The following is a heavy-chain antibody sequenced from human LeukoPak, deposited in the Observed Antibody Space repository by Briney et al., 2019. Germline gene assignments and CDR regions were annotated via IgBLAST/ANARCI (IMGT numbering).Heavy chain of an antibody. CDR1: GGSINSNYY. CDR2: LSYTGTT. Sequence: SETLSLTCNVSGGSINSNYYWSWIRQPPGKGLEWIGYLSYTGTTKYNSSLESRVTIFVDTSKNQFSLRLTSMSAADTAVYYCARARGSSSSFDSWGQGTLVTVSS. J-gene: IGHJ4*02. D-gene: IGHD6-6*01. V-gene: IGHV4-59*08. CDR3: ARARGSSSSFDS.